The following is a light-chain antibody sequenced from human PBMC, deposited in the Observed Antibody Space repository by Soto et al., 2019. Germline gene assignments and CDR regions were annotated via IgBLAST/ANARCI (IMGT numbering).Light chain of an antibody. Sequence: EIVMTQSPATLSVSPGDRATLSCRASESVTSSLAWYQQKPGQPPRLLIYAASTRATDVPARFSGGGSETEFTLTISSLQSEDSAVYYCQQRNIWPPVTFGHGTRLEIK. V-gene: IGKV3-15*01. CDR1: ESVTSS. CDR2: AAS. CDR3: QQRNIWPPVT. J-gene: IGKJ5*01.